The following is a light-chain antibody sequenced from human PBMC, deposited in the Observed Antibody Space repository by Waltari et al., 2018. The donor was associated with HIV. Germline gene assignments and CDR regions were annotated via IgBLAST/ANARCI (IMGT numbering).Light chain of an antibody. CDR3: QQRSSWPYI. J-gene: IGKJ2*01. CDR1: QSVTTY. Sequence: VLTQSTATLSFSPGERATLSCRASQSVTTYLAWYQQKPGQAPRLLIYDASNRAAGIPARFSGSGSGTDFTLTISRLEPEDFAVYYCQQRSSWPYIFGQGTRLEIK. V-gene: IGKV3-11*01. CDR2: DAS.